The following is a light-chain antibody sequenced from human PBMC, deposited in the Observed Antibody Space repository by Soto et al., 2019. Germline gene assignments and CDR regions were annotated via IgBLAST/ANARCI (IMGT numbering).Light chain of an antibody. Sequence: DIQMTQSPSTLSASVRDRVTITCRASQSISDWLAWYQQKPGKAPKLLIYKASSLESGVPARFSGSGSGTEFTLTISSLQPDDFATYYCQHYNSYPWTFGQGTKVDIK. CDR3: QHYNSYPWT. J-gene: IGKJ2*02. V-gene: IGKV1-5*03. CDR2: KAS. CDR1: QSISDW.